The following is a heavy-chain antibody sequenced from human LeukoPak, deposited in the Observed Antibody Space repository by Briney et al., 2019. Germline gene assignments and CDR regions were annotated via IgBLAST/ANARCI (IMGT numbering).Heavy chain of an antibody. V-gene: IGHV4-38-2*02. CDR3: ARRGAVSPRRLYSSGWYTSYGYFDY. J-gene: IGHJ4*02. CDR1: GDSISSGSH. Sequence: PSETLSLTCTVSGDSISSGSHWGWLRQSPGKGLEWIGCISHSGTTYYNPSLKSRVTISVDTSKNQFSLRLSSVTATDTAVYYCARRGAVSPRRLYSSGWYTSYGYFDYWGQGTLVTVSS. CDR2: ISHSGTT. D-gene: IGHD6-19*01.